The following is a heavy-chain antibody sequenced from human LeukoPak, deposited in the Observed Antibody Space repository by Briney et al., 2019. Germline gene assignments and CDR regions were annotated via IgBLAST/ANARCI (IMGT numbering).Heavy chain of an antibody. CDR1: GFTFSSYS. J-gene: IGHJ4*02. V-gene: IGHV3-21*01. D-gene: IGHD1-26*01. CDR3: ARDRNGGSYYGVVGY. Sequence: PGGSLRLSCAASGFTFSSYSMNWVRQAPGKGLEWVSSISSSSSYIYYADSVKGRFTISRDDAKNSLYLQMNSLRAEDTAVYYCARDRNGGSYYGVVGYWGQGTLVTVSS. CDR2: ISSSSSYI.